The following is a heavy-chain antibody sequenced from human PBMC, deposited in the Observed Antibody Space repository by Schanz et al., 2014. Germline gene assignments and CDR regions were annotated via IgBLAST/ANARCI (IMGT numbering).Heavy chain of an antibody. Sequence: QVQLVQSGAELRKPGTSVRVSCKASGYTFTSYDTNWVRQAIGQGPEWMGWMQPDSGKTHYAERFQGRVAMTRDVSISTAYMELSSLASEDAAVYYCARGQRRTIGRPFGPWGQGTLVTVSS. D-gene: IGHD6-25*01. V-gene: IGHV1-8*01. J-gene: IGHJ5*02. CDR3: ARGQRRTIGRPFGP. CDR2: MQPDSGKT. CDR1: GYTFTSYD.